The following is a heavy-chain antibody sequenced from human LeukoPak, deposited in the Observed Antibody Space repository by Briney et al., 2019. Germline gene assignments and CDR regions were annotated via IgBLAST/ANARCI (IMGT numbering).Heavy chain of an antibody. CDR3: ASKMGSGNYFDY. Sequence: PSETLSLICTVSGDSISSYNYFWGWIRQHPGKGLEWIGYIYYIGSTYYSPSLKSRVTISADTSKNQFSLKLSSVTAADTAVYYCASKMGSGNYFDYWGQGTLVTVSS. V-gene: IGHV4-31*03. D-gene: IGHD3-10*01. CDR2: IYYIGST. CDR1: GDSISSYNYF. J-gene: IGHJ4*02.